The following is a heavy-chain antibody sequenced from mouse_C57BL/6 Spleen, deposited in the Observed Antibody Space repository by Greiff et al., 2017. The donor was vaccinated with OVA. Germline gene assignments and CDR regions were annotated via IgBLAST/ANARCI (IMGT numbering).Heavy chain of an antibody. CDR1: GYAFTNYL. J-gene: IGHJ3*01. CDR3: ARNSNYGWFAY. Sequence: VKLMESGAELVRPGTSVKVSCKASGYAFTNYLIEWVKPRPGQGLEWIGVINPGSGGTNYNEKFKGKATLTADKSSSTAYMQLSSLTSEDSAVYCCARNSNYGWFAYWGQGTLVTVSA. V-gene: IGHV1-54*01. CDR2: INPGSGGT. D-gene: IGHD2-5*01.